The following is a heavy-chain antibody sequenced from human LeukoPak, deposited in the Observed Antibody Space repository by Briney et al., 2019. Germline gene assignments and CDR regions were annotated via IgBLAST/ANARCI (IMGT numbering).Heavy chain of an antibody. CDR3: ARESLWFGEVTF. J-gene: IGHJ4*02. CDR2: IYSDGRT. D-gene: IGHD3-10*01. CDR1: GFTVSTNY. V-gene: IGHV3-66*01. Sequence: GGSLRLSCAASGFTVSTNYMSWVRQAPGKGLEWVSLIYSDGRTHYADSVKGRFTISRDNSNNTLYLHMNSLRAEDTAVYYCARESLWFGEVTFGGQGTLVIVSS.